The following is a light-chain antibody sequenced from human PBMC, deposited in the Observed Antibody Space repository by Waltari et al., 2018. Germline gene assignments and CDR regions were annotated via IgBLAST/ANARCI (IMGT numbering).Light chain of an antibody. J-gene: IGKJ2*01. CDR2: WAS. CDR1: QSVLYSSNNKNY. V-gene: IGKV4-1*01. Sequence: DFVMTQSPDYLAVSLGERAHINCKSSQSVLYSSNNKNYLAWYQMKPGQPPKLLIYWASTRQSGVPDRFSGSGSGTDFALTISSLQAEDVATYYCQQYYTSPYTFGQGTKLEIK. CDR3: QQYYTSPYT.